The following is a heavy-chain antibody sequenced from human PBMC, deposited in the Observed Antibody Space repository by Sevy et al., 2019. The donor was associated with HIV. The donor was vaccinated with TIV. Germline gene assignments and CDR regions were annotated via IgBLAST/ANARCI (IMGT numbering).Heavy chain of an antibody. J-gene: IGHJ4*02. D-gene: IGHD3-10*01. V-gene: IGHV3-30*18. CDR1: GFTFSSHG. CDR2: ISYDGSQK. CDR3: AKEGIASGPRLLWFAELLDHFDL. Sequence: GGSLRLSCAASGFTFSSHGMHWVRQAPDKGLEWVAIISYDGSQKYYADSIKDRFTISRDNSKNTLYLQMNSLRPEDTAIYYCAKEGIASGPRLLWFAELLDHFDLWGQGTLVTVSS.